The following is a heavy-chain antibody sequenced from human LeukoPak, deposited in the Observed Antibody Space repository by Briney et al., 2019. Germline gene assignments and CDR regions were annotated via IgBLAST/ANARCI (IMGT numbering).Heavy chain of an antibody. Sequence: GASVKVSCXASGGTFSSYAISWVRQAPGQGLEWMGGIIPIFGTANYAQKFQGRVTITTDESTSTAYMELSSLRSEDTAVYYCARASMVRGVIMTEKNAFDIWGQGTMVTVSS. J-gene: IGHJ3*02. CDR2: IIPIFGTA. V-gene: IGHV1-69*05. CDR3: ARASMVRGVIMTEKNAFDI. CDR1: GGTFSSYA. D-gene: IGHD3-10*01.